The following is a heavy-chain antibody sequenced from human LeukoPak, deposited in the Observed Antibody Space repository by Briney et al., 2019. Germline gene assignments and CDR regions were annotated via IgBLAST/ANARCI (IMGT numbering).Heavy chain of an antibody. V-gene: IGHV1-46*01. Sequence: ASVKVSCKASENTFTNYYMHWVRQAPGQGLEWLGIINPNGGRTAYAQNFQGRVTITRDTSASTAYMELSGLTSEDTAVYYCARGPRAAADDYWGQGTLVTVSS. CDR3: ARGPRAAADDY. D-gene: IGHD6-13*01. J-gene: IGHJ4*02. CDR1: ENTFTNYY. CDR2: INPNGGRT.